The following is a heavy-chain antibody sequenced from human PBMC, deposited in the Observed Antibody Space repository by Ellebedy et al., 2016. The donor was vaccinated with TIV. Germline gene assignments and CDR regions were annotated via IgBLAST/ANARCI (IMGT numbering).Heavy chain of an antibody. Sequence: GESLKISXAASGFTFSSYGMHWVRQAPGKGLEWVAVISYDGSNKYYADSVKGRFTISRDNSKNTLYLQMNSLRAEDTAVYYCAKADENIWFGEFDGMDVWGQGTTVTVSS. J-gene: IGHJ6*02. CDR3: AKADENIWFGEFDGMDV. V-gene: IGHV3-30*18. CDR1: GFTFSSYG. D-gene: IGHD3-10*01. CDR2: ISYDGSNK.